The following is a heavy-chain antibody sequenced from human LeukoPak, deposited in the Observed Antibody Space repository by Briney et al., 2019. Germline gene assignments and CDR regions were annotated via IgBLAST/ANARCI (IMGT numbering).Heavy chain of an antibody. V-gene: IGHV1-69*05. J-gene: IGHJ6*03. Sequence: ASVKVSCKASGGTFSSYAISWVRQAPGQGLEWMGGIIPIFGTANYAQKLQGRVTMTTDTSTSTAYMELRSLRSDDTAVYYCARHSSIAPQDYMDVWGKGTTVTVSS. CDR1: GGTFSSYA. D-gene: IGHD6-6*01. CDR3: ARHSSIAPQDYMDV. CDR2: IIPIFGTA.